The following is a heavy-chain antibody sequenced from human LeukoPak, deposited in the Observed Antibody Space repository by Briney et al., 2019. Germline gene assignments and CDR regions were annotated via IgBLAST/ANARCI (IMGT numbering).Heavy chain of an antibody. CDR1: GFTFSNYE. Sequence: HPGGSLRLSCAASGFTFSNYEFNWVRQAPGKGLEWVSLITSGGSTYYADSVKGRFTISRDNSKNTLFLQMNSLRAEDTALYCCAKKIGGVYAFDIWGQGTMVTVSS. J-gene: IGHJ3*02. CDR3: AKKIGGVYAFDI. D-gene: IGHD3-16*01. CDR2: ITSGGST. V-gene: IGHV3-23*01.